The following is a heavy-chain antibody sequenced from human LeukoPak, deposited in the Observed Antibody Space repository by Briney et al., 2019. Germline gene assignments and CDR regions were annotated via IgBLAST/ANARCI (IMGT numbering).Heavy chain of an antibody. CDR2: IRYDGSNK. D-gene: IGHD2-15*01. J-gene: IGHJ4*02. CDR3: ASGNPMSFGY. CDR1: GFTFSSYG. V-gene: IGHV3-30*02. Sequence: GGSLRLSCAASGFTFSSYGMHWVRQAPGKGLEWVAFIRYDGSNKYYVDSVKGRFTISRDNSKNTLYLQMNSLRAEDTAVYYCASGNPMSFGYWGQGTLVTVSS.